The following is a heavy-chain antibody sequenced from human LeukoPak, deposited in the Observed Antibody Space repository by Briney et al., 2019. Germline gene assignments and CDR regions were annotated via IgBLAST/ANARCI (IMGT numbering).Heavy chain of an antibody. Sequence: GGSLRLSCAGSGFTFRYYSMTWVRQAPGKGLEWVSSISTKSDYIHYADSVKGRFTISRDNANNSVYLQMNSLTAEDTAVYYCAREPRNYYDSSGYYYTGKYFDYWGQGTLVTVSS. D-gene: IGHD3-22*01. V-gene: IGHV3-21*01. CDR2: ISTKSDYI. CDR1: GFTFRYYS. CDR3: AREPRNYYDSSGYYYTGKYFDY. J-gene: IGHJ4*02.